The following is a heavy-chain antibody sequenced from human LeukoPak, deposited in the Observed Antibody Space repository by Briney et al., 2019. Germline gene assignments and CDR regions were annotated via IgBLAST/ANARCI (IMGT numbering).Heavy chain of an antibody. J-gene: IGHJ6*02. CDR3: ERDRDIAVAGYYYYGMDV. D-gene: IGHD6-19*01. V-gene: IGHV3-21*01. CDR2: ISSSSSYI. Sequence: KAGGSLRLSCAASGFTFSSYSMNWVRQAPGKGLEWVSSISSSSSYIYYADSVKGRFTISRDNAKNSLYLQMNSLRAEDTAVYYCERDRDIAVAGYYYYGMDVWGQGTTVTVSS. CDR1: GFTFSSYS.